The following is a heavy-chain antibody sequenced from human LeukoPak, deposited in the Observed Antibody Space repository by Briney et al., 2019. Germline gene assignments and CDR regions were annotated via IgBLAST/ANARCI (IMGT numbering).Heavy chain of an antibody. V-gene: IGHV4-59*08. CDR1: GGSISGYY. D-gene: IGHD3-22*01. CDR3: ARTYYDSSGYYLESYWYFDL. J-gene: IGHJ2*01. Sequence: SETLSLTCTVSGGSISGYYWNWIRQPPGKGLEWIGYIYYSGSTNYNPSLKSRVTISVDTSKNQFSLKLSSVTAADTAVYYCARTYYDSSGYYLESYWYFDLWGRGTLVTVSS. CDR2: IYYSGST.